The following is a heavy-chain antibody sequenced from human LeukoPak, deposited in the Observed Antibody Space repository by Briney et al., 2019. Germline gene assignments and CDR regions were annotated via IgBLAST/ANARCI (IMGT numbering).Heavy chain of an antibody. Sequence: GGSLRLSCAASGFTFSSYSMNWVRQAPGKGLEWVSYISSSSSIIYYADSVKGRFTISRDNAKKSLYLQMSSLRDEDTAVYYCAREGYYYDSSGYYSAAFDIWGQGTMVTVSS. CDR2: ISSSSSII. CDR3: AREGYYYDSSGYYSAAFDI. V-gene: IGHV3-48*02. D-gene: IGHD3-22*01. J-gene: IGHJ3*02. CDR1: GFTFSSYS.